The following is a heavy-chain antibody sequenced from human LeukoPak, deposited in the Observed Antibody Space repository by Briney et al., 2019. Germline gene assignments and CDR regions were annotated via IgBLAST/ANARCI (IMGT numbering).Heavy chain of an antibody. CDR1: GGTFSSYA. D-gene: IGHD3-10*01. CDR3: ARGSLSGSTMVRGVIPAAFDI. CDR2: IIPIFGTA. Sequence: EASVKVSCKASGGTFSSYAISWVRQAPGQGLEWVGGIIPIFGTANYAQKFQGRVTITADESTSTAYMELSSLRSEDTAVYYCARGSLSGSTMVRGVIPAAFDIWGQGTMVTVSS. V-gene: IGHV1-69*01. J-gene: IGHJ3*02.